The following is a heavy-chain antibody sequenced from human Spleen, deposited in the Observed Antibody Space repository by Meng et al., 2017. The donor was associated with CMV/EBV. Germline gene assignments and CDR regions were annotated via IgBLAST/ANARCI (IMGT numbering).Heavy chain of an antibody. CDR1: GGSVSSGSYY. D-gene: IGHD5-18*01. CDR2: INHSGST. V-gene: IGHV4-61*01. J-gene: IGHJ4*02. Sequence: SETLSLTCTVSGGSVSSGSYYWSWIRQPPGKGLEWIGEINHSGSTNYNPSLKSRVTISVDTSKNQFSLKLSSVTAADTAVYYCARVRGSIQLWPSYFDYWGQGTLVTVSS. CDR3: ARVRGSIQLWPSYFDY.